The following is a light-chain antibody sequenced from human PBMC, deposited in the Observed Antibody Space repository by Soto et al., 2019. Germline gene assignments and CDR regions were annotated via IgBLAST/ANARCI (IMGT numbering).Light chain of an antibody. CDR3: QQYNSYWT. CDR1: QSISSW. V-gene: IGKV1-5*03. Sequence: DIQMTQSPSTLSASVGDRVTITCRASQSISSWLAWYQQKPGKDPKLLIYKASSLESGVPSRFSGSGSGTEFTLTISSLHPDDFSTYYCQQYNSYWTFGQRTKVEIK. CDR2: KAS. J-gene: IGKJ1*01.